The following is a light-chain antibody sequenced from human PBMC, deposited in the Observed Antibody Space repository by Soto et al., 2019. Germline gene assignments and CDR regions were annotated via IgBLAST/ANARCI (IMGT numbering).Light chain of an antibody. J-gene: IGKJ1*01. V-gene: IGKV3-20*01. Sequence: EIVLTQSPATLSLSPGERATLSCRASQSVSSYLAWYQQKPGQAPRLLIYDASSRGTGIPDRFSASGSGTDFTLTISRLEPEDFAVYYCQQYISSPLTFGQGTKVDIK. CDR1: QSVSSY. CDR2: DAS. CDR3: QQYISSPLT.